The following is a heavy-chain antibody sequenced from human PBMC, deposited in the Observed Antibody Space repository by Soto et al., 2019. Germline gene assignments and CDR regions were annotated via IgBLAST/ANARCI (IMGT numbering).Heavy chain of an antibody. V-gene: IGHV3-74*01. CDR3: ARGDCVGGTCYSLAGSFYYYMDV. D-gene: IGHD2-15*01. J-gene: IGHJ6*03. CDR2: INSDGSVS. CDR1: GFTFINYW. Sequence: EVQLVESGGGLVQPGGSLRLSCVASGFTFINYWMYWVRQAPGEGLVWVSRINSDGSVSSYADSVKGRLTISRDNVKNTLYLQMDSLRAEDTAVYYCARGDCVGGTCYSLAGSFYYYMDVWGKGTTVTVFS.